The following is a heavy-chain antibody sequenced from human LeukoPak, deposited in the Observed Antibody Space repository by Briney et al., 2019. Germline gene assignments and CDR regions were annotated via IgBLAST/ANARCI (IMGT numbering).Heavy chain of an antibody. D-gene: IGHD6-19*01. J-gene: IGHJ4*02. V-gene: IGHV1-46*01. CDR1: GYAFTSYY. CDR3: ARVSSGRDY. Sequence: GASVKVSCKASGYAFTSYYMHWVRQAPGQGLEWMGIINTSGGRTTYAQNFQGRVTMTRDTSTSTVYMELSSLRSEDTALYYCARVSSGRDYWGQGTLVTVSS. CDR2: INTSGGRT.